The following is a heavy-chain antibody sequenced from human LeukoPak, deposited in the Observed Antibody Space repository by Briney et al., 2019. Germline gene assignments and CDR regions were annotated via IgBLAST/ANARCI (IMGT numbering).Heavy chain of an antibody. D-gene: IGHD2-2*01. J-gene: IGHJ6*02. CDR1: GGSIGSYY. CDR2: IYTSGST. Sequence: SETLSLTCTVSGGSIGSYYWSWIRQPAGKGLEWIGRIYTSGSTNYNPSLKSRVTMSVDTSKNQFSLKLSSVTAADTAVYYCARERYCSSTSCYLLGELSHYYYYGMDVWGQGTTVTVSS. CDR3: ARERYCSSTSCYLLGELSHYYYYGMDV. V-gene: IGHV4-4*07.